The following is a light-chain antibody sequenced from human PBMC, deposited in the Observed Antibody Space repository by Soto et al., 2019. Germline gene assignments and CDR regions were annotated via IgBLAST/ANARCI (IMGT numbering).Light chain of an antibody. CDR1: QSVLYSSTNKNS. V-gene: IGKV4-1*01. Sequence: DVVMTQSPDSLAVSLGERATINCKSSQSVLYSSTNKNSLAWYQQKPGQPPKLLIYWASTRESGVPDRFVGSGYGTDFTLTISSLQAEDVAVYYCQQYYSPPETFGQGTKVEV. CDR2: WAS. CDR3: QQYYSPPET. J-gene: IGKJ1*01.